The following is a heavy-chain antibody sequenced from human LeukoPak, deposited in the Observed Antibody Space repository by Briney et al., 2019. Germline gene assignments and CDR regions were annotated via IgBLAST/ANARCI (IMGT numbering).Heavy chain of an antibody. CDR3: ARELLWFGEFPDAFDI. CDR2: INHSGST. V-gene: IGHV4-34*01. D-gene: IGHD3-10*01. Sequence: SETLSLTCAVYAGSFSGYYWSWIRQPPGKGLEWIGEINHSGSTNYNPSLKSRVTISVDTSKNQFSLKLSSVTAADTAVYYCARELLWFGEFPDAFDIWGQGTMVTVSS. CDR1: AGSFSGYY. J-gene: IGHJ3*02.